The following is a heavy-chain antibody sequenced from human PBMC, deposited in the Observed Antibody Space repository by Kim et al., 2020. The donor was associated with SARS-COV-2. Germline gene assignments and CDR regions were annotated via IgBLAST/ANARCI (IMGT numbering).Heavy chain of an antibody. CDR3: AKVRYGSGRGLLDY. Sequence: ADSVKGRFTISRDNSKNSLYLQMNSLRTEDTALYYCAKVRYGSGRGLLDYWGQGTLVTVSS. V-gene: IGHV3-43*01. D-gene: IGHD3-10*01. J-gene: IGHJ4*02.